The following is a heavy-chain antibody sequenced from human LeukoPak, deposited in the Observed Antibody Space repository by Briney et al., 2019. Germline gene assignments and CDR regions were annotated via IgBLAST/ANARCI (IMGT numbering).Heavy chain of an antibody. CDR1: GFTFSSNW. Sequence: GGSLRLSCAASGFTFSSNWMSWVRQAPGKGLEWVANTKQDGSEKYYVDSVKGRFTISRDNAKNSLYLQMNSLRAEDTAVYYCASTGGVTIFGVVRNYWGQGTLVTVSS. D-gene: IGHD3-3*01. CDR3: ASTGGVTIFGVVRNY. J-gene: IGHJ4*02. CDR2: TKQDGSEK. V-gene: IGHV3-7*01.